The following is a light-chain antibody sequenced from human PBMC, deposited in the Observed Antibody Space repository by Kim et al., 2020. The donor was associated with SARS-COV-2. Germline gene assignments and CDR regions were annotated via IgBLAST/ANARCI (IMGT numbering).Light chain of an antibody. CDR3: QQANSFPLT. V-gene: IGKV1-12*01. CDR2: SAS. J-gene: IGKJ4*01. Sequence: DIQMTQSPSSVSASVGDRVIIACRASQDVSSWLAWYQQKPGKAPKLVIYSASTLQTGVPPRFSGSVSGTEFTLTISSLQPEDIATYYCQQANSFPLTVGGGTKVDIK. CDR1: QDVSSW.